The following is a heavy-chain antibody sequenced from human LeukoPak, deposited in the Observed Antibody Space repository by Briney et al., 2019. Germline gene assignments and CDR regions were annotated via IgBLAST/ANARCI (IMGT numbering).Heavy chain of an antibody. V-gene: IGHV4-4*07. CDR1: GGSISSYY. J-gene: IGHJ6*03. Sequence: SETLSLTCTVSGGSISSYYWSWIRQPAGKGLEWIGRIYTSGSTNYNPSLKSRVTMSVDTSKNQFSLKLSSVTAADTAVYYCARDWTPPAITAKRLYYYYYMDVWGKGTTVTVSS. CDR3: ARDWTPPAITAKRLYYYYYMDV. D-gene: IGHD6-25*01. CDR2: IYTSGST.